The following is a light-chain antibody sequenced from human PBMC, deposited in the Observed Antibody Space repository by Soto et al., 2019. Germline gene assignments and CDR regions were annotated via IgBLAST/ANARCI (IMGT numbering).Light chain of an antibody. CDR3: ALTIGSGIGV. V-gene: IGLV8-61*01. Sequence: QAVVTQEPSFSVSPGRTVTLTCGWSSGSVCTNYYPSWYQQTPGQAPRTLIYSTNTRSSGVPDRFSGSILNNNAALTITGDHEDDADDYCCALTIGSGIGVFGGGTKLTVL. CDR2: STN. J-gene: IGLJ3*02. CDR1: SGSVCTNYY.